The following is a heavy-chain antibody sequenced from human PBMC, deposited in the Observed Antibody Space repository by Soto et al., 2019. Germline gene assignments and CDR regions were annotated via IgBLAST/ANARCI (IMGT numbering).Heavy chain of an antibody. Sequence: SETLSLTCAVSGGSISSSNWWSWVRQPPGKGLEWIGEIYHSGSTNYNPSLKSRVTISVDKSKNQFSLKLSSVTAADTAVYYCARVTYYYDSSGHPNCFDPWGQGTLVTLSS. J-gene: IGHJ5*02. V-gene: IGHV4-4*02. CDR1: GGSISSSNW. CDR3: ARVTYYYDSSGHPNCFDP. CDR2: IYHSGST. D-gene: IGHD3-22*01.